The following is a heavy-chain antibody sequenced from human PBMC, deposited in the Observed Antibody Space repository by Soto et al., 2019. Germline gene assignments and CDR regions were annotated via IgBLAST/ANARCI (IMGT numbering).Heavy chain of an antibody. CDR3: AKDKRAVVVTAPFDY. V-gene: IGHV3-30*18. Sequence: GGSLRLSCAASGFTFSSYGMHWVRQAPGKGLEWVAVISYDGSNKYYADSVKGRFTISRDNSKNTLYLQMNSLRAEDTVVYYCAKDKRAVVVTAPFDYWGQGTLVTVSS. CDR1: GFTFSSYG. J-gene: IGHJ4*02. D-gene: IGHD2-21*02. CDR2: ISYDGSNK.